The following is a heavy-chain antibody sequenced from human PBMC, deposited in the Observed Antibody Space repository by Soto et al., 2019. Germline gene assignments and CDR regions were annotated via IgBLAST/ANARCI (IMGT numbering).Heavy chain of an antibody. D-gene: IGHD6-25*01. V-gene: IGHV3-7*01. J-gene: IGHJ6*02. CDR1: GFTFSSYW. CDR3: ARASDRSGSLPRYGLDV. CDR2: IKQDGSEK. Sequence: GGSLRLSCAASGFTFSSYWLSWVRQAPGKGLEWVANIKQDGSEKYYADSVTGRFTISRDNANSSLFLQLNSLRAEDTAVYFCARASDRSGSLPRYGLDVWGQGTTVTVSS.